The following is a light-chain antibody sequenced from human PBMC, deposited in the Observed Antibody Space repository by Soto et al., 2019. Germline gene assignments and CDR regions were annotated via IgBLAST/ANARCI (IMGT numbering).Light chain of an antibody. CDR2: VEGSGSY. Sequence: QPVLTQSSSASASLGSSVKLTCTLSSGRSSDIIAWHQQQSGKAPRYLMKVEGSGSYNKGSGVPDRFSGSSSGPDRYLTISNLQFEDEADYYCETWDSNTRVFGGGTKLTVL. J-gene: IGLJ3*02. V-gene: IGLV4-60*02. CDR1: SGRSSDI. CDR3: ETWDSNTRV.